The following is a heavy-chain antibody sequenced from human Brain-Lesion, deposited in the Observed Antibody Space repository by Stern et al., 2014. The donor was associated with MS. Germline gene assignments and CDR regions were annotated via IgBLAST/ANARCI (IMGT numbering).Heavy chain of an antibody. CDR1: GYIFTGNY. V-gene: IGHV1-2*02. J-gene: IGHJ6*02. CDR3: ARDQRGITIFGVVTDYYYLGMDV. CDR2: INPNTGGT. Sequence: QVQLMQSGAEVKKPGASVKVSCKTSGYIFTGNYIHWVRQAPGQGLEWMEWINPNTGGTKYAQKVQGRVTMSRDTSISTAYVELSSLTSDDTAVYYCARDQRGITIFGVVTDYYYLGMDVWGQGTTVTVSS. D-gene: IGHD3-3*01.